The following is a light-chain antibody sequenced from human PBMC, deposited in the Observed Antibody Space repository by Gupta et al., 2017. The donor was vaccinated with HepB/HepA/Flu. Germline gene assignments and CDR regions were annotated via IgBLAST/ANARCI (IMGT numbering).Light chain of an antibody. CDR2: LGS. Sequence: DIVMTQSPLSLPVTPGESASISCRSSQSLVKSNGYNYLEWYLQKPVQSPQLLIYLGSNRASGVPDRFSGSGSGADFTLKISRVEADDVGVYYCMQDLQSPRTFGQGTKLEIK. CDR1: QSLVKSNGYNY. V-gene: IGKV2-28*01. CDR3: MQDLQSPRT. J-gene: IGKJ2*02.